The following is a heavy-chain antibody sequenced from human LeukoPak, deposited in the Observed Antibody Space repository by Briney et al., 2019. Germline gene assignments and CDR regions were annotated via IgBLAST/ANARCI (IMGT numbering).Heavy chain of an antibody. CDR1: GFTFRDYG. Sequence: GGSLRLSRAASGFTFRDYGMYWVRQAPGKGLEWVAYVRSDVINKDYAASVKGRFTISRDNFRNTLYLEMNSLRGEDTAVYFCAKPSPGPMWNYFDSWGQGIRVTVSS. J-gene: IGHJ4*02. CDR2: VRSDVINK. D-gene: IGHD3-10*02. V-gene: IGHV3-30*02. CDR3: AKPSPGPMWNYFDS.